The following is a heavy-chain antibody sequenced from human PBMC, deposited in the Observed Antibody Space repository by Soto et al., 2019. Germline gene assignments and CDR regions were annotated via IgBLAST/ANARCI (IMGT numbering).Heavy chain of an antibody. J-gene: IGHJ3*02. CDR2: MNPNSGNT. Sequence: ASVKVSCKASGYTFTSYDINWVRQATGQGLEWMGWMNPNSGNTGYAQKFQGRVPMTRKTSISTAYMELSSLRSEDTAVYYCARGRGFVYCSGGSCYSYDAFDIWGQGTMVTVSS. CDR3: ARGRGFVYCSGGSCYSYDAFDI. V-gene: IGHV1-8*01. CDR1: GYTFTSYD. D-gene: IGHD2-15*01.